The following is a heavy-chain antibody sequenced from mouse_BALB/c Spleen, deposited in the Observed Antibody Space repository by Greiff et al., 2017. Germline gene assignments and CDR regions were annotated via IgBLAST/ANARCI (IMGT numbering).Heavy chain of an antibody. V-gene: IGHV5-17*02. CDR3: ARMGPTDAMDY. J-gene: IGHJ4*01. CDR1: GFTFSSFG. D-gene: IGHD4-1*01. CDR2: ISSGSSTI. Sequence: EVHLVESGGGLVQPGGSRKLSCAASGFTFSSFGMHWVRQAPEKGLEWVAYISSGSSTIYYADTVKGRFTISRDNPKNTLFLQMTSLRSEDTAMYYCARMGPTDAMDYWGQGTSVTVSS.